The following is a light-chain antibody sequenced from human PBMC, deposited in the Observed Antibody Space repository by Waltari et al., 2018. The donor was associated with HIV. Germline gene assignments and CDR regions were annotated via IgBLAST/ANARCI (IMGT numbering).Light chain of an antibody. CDR1: SIDAGTYNY. CDR2: DVN. CDR3: CSYAGSYTWV. V-gene: IGLV2-11*01. J-gene: IGLJ3*02. Sequence: QSALTQPRSVSGSPAQSVTISCPATSIDAGTYNYVSWYHQHPGKAPNLMISDVNQRPSGVPELFSGSKSGNTASLTISGLQADDEADYYCCSYAGSYTWVFGGGTKLTVL.